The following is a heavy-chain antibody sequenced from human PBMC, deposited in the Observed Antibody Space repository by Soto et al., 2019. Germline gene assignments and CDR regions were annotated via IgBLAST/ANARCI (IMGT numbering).Heavy chain of an antibody. V-gene: IGHV3-74*01. Sequence: EVQLVESGGGLVQPGGSLRLSCAASGFTFGSYWMHWVRQAPGKGLVWVSRINSDGSSTSYADSVKGRFTISRDNAKNTLYLQMNSLRAEDTAVYYCAGSGSYRYYGMDVWGQGTTVTVSS. J-gene: IGHJ6*02. D-gene: IGHD3-10*01. CDR3: AGSGSYRYYGMDV. CDR2: INSDGSST. CDR1: GFTFGSYW.